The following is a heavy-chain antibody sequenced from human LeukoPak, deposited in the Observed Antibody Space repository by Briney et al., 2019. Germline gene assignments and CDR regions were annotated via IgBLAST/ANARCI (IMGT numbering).Heavy chain of an antibody. CDR1: GYTFTGYY. J-gene: IGHJ3*02. V-gene: IGHV1-2*02. CDR3: ARALGRVGYSGSHDAFDI. CDR2: INPNSGGT. D-gene: IGHD6-6*01. Sequence: ASVKVSCKASGYTFTGYYMRWVRQAPGQGLEWMGWINPNSGGTNYAQKFQGRVTMTRDTSISTAYMELSRLRSDDTAVYYCARALGRVGYSGSHDAFDIWGQGTMVTVSS.